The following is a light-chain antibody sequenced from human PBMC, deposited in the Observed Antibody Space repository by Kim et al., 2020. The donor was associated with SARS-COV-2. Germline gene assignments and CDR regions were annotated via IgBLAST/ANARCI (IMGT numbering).Light chain of an antibody. CDR3: NSRDSSDNRLRL. CDR1: SLRTYY. CDR2: GRN. V-gene: IGLV3-19*01. J-gene: IGLJ3*02. Sequence: LGQTVRITCQGDSLRTYYASWYQQKPGQAPILVIFGRNNRPSGISDRFSGSNSGNTASLTITGAQAEDEADYYCNSRDSSDNRLRLFGGGTKLTVL.